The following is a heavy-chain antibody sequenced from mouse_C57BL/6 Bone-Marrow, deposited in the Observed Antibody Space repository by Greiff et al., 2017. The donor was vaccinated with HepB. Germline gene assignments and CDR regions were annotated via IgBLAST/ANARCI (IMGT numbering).Heavy chain of an antibody. CDR3: ARWLWGLDY. CDR1: GYAFTNYL. Sequence: VQLQQSGAELVRPGTSVKVSCKASGYAFTNYLIEWVKQRPGKGLEWIGVINPGSGGTNYNEKFKGKATLTADKSSSTAYMQLSSLTSEDSAVYFCARWLWGLDYCGQGTTLTVTA. V-gene: IGHV1-54*01. CDR2: INPGSGGT. D-gene: IGHD4-1*01. J-gene: IGHJ2*01.